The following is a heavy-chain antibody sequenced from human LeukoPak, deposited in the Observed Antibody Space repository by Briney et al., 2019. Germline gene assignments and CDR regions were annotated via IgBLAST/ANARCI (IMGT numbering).Heavy chain of an antibody. CDR1: GFTFSDHY. J-gene: IGHJ4*02. CDR3: ARDPDYGDPY. Sequence: KPGGSLSLSCTASGFTFSDHYMSWFRLSPGQGLELISYITSSGTTIDYAGSVKGPFTTSRDHAPGSLYLETNSLRPEDTAIYYCARDPDYGDPYWGQGTLVTVSS. D-gene: IGHD4-17*01. CDR2: ITSSGTTI. V-gene: IGHV3-11*01.